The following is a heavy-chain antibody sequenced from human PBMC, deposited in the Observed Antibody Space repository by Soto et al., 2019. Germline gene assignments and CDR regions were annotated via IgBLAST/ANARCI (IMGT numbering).Heavy chain of an antibody. CDR2: IYYSGST. CDR3: ARDLWGYCGTDCYPLDV. Sequence: SETLSLTCTVSGGSISSYYWSWIRQPPGKGLEWIGYIYYSGSTNYNPSLKSRVTISVDTSKNQFSLKLNSVTAADTAVYYCARDLWGYCGTDCYPLDVWGQGTTVTVS. D-gene: IGHD2-21*02. CDR1: GGSISSYY. V-gene: IGHV4-59*01. J-gene: IGHJ6*02.